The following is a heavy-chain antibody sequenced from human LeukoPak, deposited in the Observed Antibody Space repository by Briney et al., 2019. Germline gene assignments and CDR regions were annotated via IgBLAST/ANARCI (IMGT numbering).Heavy chain of an antibody. V-gene: IGHV4-59*01. D-gene: IGHD4-17*01. Sequence: PSETLSLTCTVSGGSISSYYWSWIRQPPGKGLEWIGYIYYSGSTNYNPSLKSRVTISVDTSKNQFSLKLSSVTAADTAVYYCARDPPPYGDYGDGAFDIWGQGKMVTVSS. CDR2: IYYSGST. CDR1: GGSISSYY. J-gene: IGHJ3*02. CDR3: ARDPPPYGDYGDGAFDI.